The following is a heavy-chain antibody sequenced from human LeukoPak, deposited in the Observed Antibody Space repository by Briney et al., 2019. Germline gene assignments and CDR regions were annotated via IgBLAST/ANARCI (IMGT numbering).Heavy chain of an antibody. V-gene: IGHV3-21*01. CDR2: ISSSSSYI. D-gene: IGHD6-13*01. J-gene: IGHJ4*02. CDR1: GFTFSSYS. Sequence: GGSLRLSCAASGFTFSSYSMNWVRQAPGKGLEWVSSISSSSSYIYYADSVKGRFTISRDNAKNSLYLQMNSLRAEDTAVYYCARKRAAAGYFDYGGQETLVTVSS. CDR3: ARKRAAAGYFDY.